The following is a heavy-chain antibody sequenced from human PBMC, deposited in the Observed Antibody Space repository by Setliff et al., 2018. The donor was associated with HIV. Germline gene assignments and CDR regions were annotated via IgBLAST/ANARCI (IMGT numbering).Heavy chain of an antibody. CDR1: GYSISNGYY. D-gene: IGHD5-12*01. CDR3: ARGKSGSYDAYDM. Sequence: SETLSLTCAVSGYSISNGYYWGWLRQSPGKGLEWIGSMFHSGNTYYNPSLESRVSMSVDTSTNQVSLQLGSVTAADTAVYYCARGKSGSYDAYDMWGQGTMVTVSS. J-gene: IGHJ3*02. CDR2: MFHSGNT. V-gene: IGHV4-38-2*01.